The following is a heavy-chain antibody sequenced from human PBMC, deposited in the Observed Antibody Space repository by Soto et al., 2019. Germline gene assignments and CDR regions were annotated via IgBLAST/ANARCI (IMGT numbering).Heavy chain of an antibody. J-gene: IGHJ4*02. CDR2: IYYSGST. Sequence: PSETLSLTCSVSGGSIGNYYWSWIRQPPGKGLEWIGSIYYSGSTNYNPSLKSRVTTSLDTSKNQLSLKLRSVTAADTAVYYCARVDGSGSSPFDYWGQGTLVTVSS. CDR3: ARVDGSGSSPFDY. D-gene: IGHD3-10*01. CDR1: GGSIGNYY. V-gene: IGHV4-59*01.